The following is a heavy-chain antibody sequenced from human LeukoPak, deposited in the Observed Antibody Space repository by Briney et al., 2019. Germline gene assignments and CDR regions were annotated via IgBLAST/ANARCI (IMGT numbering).Heavy chain of an antibody. Sequence: SETLSLTCAVYGGSLSGYYWSWIRQPPGKGLEWIGEINHSGSTNYNPSLKSRVTISVDTSKNQFSLKLSSVTAADTAVYYCARGYSYGFYFDYWGQGTLVTVSS. V-gene: IGHV4-34*01. CDR1: GGSLSGYY. CDR3: ARGYSYGFYFDY. CDR2: INHSGST. D-gene: IGHD5-18*01. J-gene: IGHJ4*02.